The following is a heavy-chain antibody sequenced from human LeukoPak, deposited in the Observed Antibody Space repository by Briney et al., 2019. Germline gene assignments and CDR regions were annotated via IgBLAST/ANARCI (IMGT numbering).Heavy chain of an antibody. J-gene: IGHJ5*02. CDR3: TRGDASGWP. Sequence: ASVKVSCKASGYNFTSYRVNWVRQTPGQGLEWMGWINTHTGNTEYAQKFQGRVTMTTDTSTTTVYMELRRLTFDDAATYFCTRGDASGWPCGQGTPVTVSS. V-gene: IGHV1-18*01. CDR2: INTHTGNT. D-gene: IGHD6-19*01. CDR1: GYNFTSYR.